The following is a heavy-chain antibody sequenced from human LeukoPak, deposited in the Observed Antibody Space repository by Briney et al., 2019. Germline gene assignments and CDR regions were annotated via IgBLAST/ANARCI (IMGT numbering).Heavy chain of an antibody. Sequence: SETLSLTCTVSGYSISSGYYWGWIRQPPGKGLEWIGSIYYSGSTYYNPSLKSRVTISVDTSKNQFSLKLSSVTAADTAVYYCARVSSITIFGVVTPTFDYWGQGTLVTVSS. CDR3: ARVSSITIFGVVTPTFDY. D-gene: IGHD3-3*01. J-gene: IGHJ4*02. CDR1: GYSISSGYY. CDR2: IYYSGST. V-gene: IGHV4-38-2*02.